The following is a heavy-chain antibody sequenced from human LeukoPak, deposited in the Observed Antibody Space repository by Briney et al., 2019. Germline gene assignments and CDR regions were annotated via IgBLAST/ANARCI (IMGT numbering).Heavy chain of an antibody. CDR3: ARDSSARGDFDY. V-gene: IGHV4-59*01. Sequence: SETLSLTCTVSGGSISSYSWSWIRQPPGKGLEWIGYIYYSGSTNYNPSLKSRVTISVDTSKNQFSLELSSVTAADTAVYYCARDSSARGDFDYWGQGTLVTVSS. D-gene: IGHD3-10*01. CDR1: GGSISSYS. J-gene: IGHJ4*02. CDR2: IYYSGST.